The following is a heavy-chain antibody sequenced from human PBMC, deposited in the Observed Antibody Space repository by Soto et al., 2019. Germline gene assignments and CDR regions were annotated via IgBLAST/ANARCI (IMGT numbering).Heavy chain of an antibody. V-gene: IGHV5-51*01. Sequence: GESLKISCKGSGYTFTSHWIAWVRQMPGKGLEWMGIIFPDDSDTRYSPSFQGQVTISADKSINTAYLHWSSLKASDTAMYYCARLFRSHYSGIDVWGQGTTVTVS. CDR3: ARLFRSHYSGIDV. D-gene: IGHD3-3*01. CDR1: GYTFTSHW. CDR2: IFPDDSDT. J-gene: IGHJ6*02.